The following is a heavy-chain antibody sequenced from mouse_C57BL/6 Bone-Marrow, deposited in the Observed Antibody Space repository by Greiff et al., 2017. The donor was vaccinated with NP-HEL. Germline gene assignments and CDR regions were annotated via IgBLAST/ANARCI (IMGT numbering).Heavy chain of an antibody. D-gene: IGHD1-1*01. CDR2: ISSGGDYI. CDR3: TRGRVGSYGSSLFAY. J-gene: IGHJ3*01. Sequence: EVKLMESGEGLVKPGGSLKLSCAASGFTFSSYAMSWVRQTPEKRLEWVAYISSGGDYIYYADTVKGRFTISRDNARNTLYLQMSSLKSEDTAMYYCTRGRVGSYGSSLFAYWGQGTLVTVSA. CDR1: GFTFSSYA. V-gene: IGHV5-9-1*02.